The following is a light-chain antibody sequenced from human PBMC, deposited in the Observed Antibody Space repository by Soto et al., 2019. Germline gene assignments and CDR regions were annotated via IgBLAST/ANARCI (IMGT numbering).Light chain of an antibody. V-gene: IGKV3-20*01. Sequence: EIVLTQSPGTLSLSPGERATLSCRASQSVTSNYLAWYQQKPGQAPRLLIYGASSRATGVPDRFSGSGSGTDFTLTISKLEPEDFALYYGQQYGSSPPLTFGGGTNVEIK. CDR2: GAS. J-gene: IGKJ4*01. CDR3: QQYGSSPPLT. CDR1: QSVTSNY.